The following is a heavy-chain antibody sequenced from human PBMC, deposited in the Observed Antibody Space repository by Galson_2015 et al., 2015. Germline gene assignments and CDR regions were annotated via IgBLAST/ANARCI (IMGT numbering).Heavy chain of an antibody. CDR2: ISGGGATT. V-gene: IGHV3-23*01. CDR1: GFTFSNYG. CDR3: AKLAAGYSSSSTRYFQH. J-gene: IGHJ1*01. D-gene: IGHD6-13*01. Sequence: SLRLSCAASGFTFSNYGMSWVRQAPGKGLEWVSVISGGGATTYYADSVNGRFTTSRDNSKNTLYLQMNSLTAGDTAVYYCAKLAAGYSSSSTRYFQHWGQGTLVTVSS.